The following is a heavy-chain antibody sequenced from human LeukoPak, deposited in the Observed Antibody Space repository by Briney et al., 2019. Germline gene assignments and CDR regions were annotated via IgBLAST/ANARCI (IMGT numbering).Heavy chain of an antibody. J-gene: IGHJ4*02. Sequence: GASVKVSCKVSGYTLTELSMHWVRQAPGKGLEWMGGFDPEDGETIYAQKFQGRVTMTEVTSTDTAYMELSSLRSEDTAVYYCATDRVGKLRYFELDYWGQGTLVTVSS. CDR1: GYTLTELS. V-gene: IGHV1-24*01. CDR2: FDPEDGET. CDR3: ATDRVGKLRYFELDY. D-gene: IGHD3-9*01.